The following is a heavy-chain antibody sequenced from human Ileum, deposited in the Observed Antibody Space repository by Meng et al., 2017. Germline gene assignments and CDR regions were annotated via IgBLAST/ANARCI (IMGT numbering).Heavy chain of an antibody. CDR2: ISRSGSII. CDR3: ARDSEVTTTFDY. J-gene: IGHJ4*02. V-gene: IGHV3-48*03. D-gene: IGHD1-1*01. CDR1: EPPFSSYE. Sequence: GESLKISCAASEPPFSSYEMNWVRQAPGKGLEWGSFISRSGSIIYYADSVKGRFTMSRDNAKNSVYLQMNSLRAEDAAIYYCARDSEVTTTFDYWGQGSLVTVSS.